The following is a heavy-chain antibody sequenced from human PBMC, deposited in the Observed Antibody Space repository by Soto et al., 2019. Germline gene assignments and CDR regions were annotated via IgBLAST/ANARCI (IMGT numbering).Heavy chain of an antibody. CDR2: IYYSGST. CDR1: GGSISSYY. J-gene: IGHJ4*02. CDR3: ARVRAAAANFPKYYFDY. V-gene: IGHV4-59*01. D-gene: IGHD6-13*01. Sequence: PSETLSLTCTVSGGSISSYYWSWIRQPPGKGLEWIGYIYYSGSTNYNPSLKSRVTISVDTSKNQFSLKLSSVTAADTAVYYCARVRAAAANFPKYYFDYWGQGTLVTVSS.